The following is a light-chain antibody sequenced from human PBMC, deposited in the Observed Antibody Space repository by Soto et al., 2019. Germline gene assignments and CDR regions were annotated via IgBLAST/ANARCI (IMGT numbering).Light chain of an antibody. Sequence: QAVVTQPASVSGSPGQSITISCTGTSSNVGSYILVSWYQQHPGKAPKLMIYEASKRPSGVSNRFSGSKSGNTASLTISGLQAEDEADYYCCSYAGSSTDVFGGGTKLTVL. CDR2: EAS. CDR3: CSYAGSSTDV. V-gene: IGLV2-23*01. CDR1: SSNVGSYIL. J-gene: IGLJ2*01.